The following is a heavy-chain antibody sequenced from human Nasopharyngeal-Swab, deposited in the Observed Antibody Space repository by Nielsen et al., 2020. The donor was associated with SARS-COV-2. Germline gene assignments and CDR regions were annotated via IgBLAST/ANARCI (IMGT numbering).Heavy chain of an antibody. D-gene: IGHD5-12*01. CDR3: ARTPLNTVPTIHYDYYFDY. CDR2: IYYSGST. CDR1: GDSISSSDHY. J-gene: IGHJ4*02. V-gene: IGHV4-39*01. Sequence: SETLSLTCTVSGDSISSSDHYWGWIRQPPGKGREWIGSIYYSGSTYSNPSLKSRVTISGDTSKKHFSLNLSSVTAADTAVYYWARTPLNTVPTIHYDYYFDYWGQGTLVTVSS.